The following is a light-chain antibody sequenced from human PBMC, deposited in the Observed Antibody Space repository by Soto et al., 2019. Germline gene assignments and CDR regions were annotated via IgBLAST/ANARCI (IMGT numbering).Light chain of an antibody. J-gene: IGKJ1*01. V-gene: IGKV1-27*01. Sequence: DIQMTQSPSSLSASVRDRVTITCRASQGISNYLVWYQQKPGKDPKLLIYSASTLQSGVPSRFSGSGSGTDFTLTISSLQPEDVATYYCQKYDSAPWTFGQGTKVEIK. CDR3: QKYDSAPWT. CDR2: SAS. CDR1: QGISNY.